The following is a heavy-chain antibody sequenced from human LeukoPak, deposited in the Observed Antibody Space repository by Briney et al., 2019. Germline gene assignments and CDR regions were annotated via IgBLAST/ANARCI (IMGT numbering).Heavy chain of an antibody. V-gene: IGHV3-48*01. CDR2: ISSSSSTI. CDR1: GFTFSSYS. CDR3: ARALLWFGELLRPDDAFDI. Sequence: GGSLRLSCAASGFTFSSYSMNWVRQAPGKGLEWVSYISSSSSTIYYADSVKGRFTISRDNAKNSLYLQMNSLRAEDTAVYYCARALLWFGELLRPDDAFDIWGPGTMVTVSS. J-gene: IGHJ3*02. D-gene: IGHD3-10*01.